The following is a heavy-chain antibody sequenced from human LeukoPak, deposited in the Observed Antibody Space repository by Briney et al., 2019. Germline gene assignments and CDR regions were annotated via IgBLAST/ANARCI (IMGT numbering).Heavy chain of an antibody. CDR1: GGSISSGSYY. CDR2: IYTSGST. J-gene: IGHJ3*02. Sequence: PSQTLSLTCTVSGGSISSGSYYWSWIRQPAGKGLEWIGRIYTSGSTNYNPSLKSRVTISVDTSKNQFSLKLSSVTAADTAVYYCARDTERDYYDSSGYYPDASDIWGQGTMVTVSS. V-gene: IGHV4-61*02. D-gene: IGHD3-22*01. CDR3: ARDTERDYYDSSGYYPDASDI.